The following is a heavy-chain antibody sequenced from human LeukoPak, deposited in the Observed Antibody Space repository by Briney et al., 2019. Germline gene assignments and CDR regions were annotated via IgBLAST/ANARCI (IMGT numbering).Heavy chain of an antibody. CDR2: ISYDGSNK. Sequence: GGSLRLSCEASGFTFRSYAMHWVRQAPGKGLEWVAVISYDGSNKYYKDAVKGRFTISRDNSKNTLYLQMNSLRAEDTAVYYCARGVYIAAAQYGYWGQGTLVTVSS. CDR3: ARGVYIAAAQYGY. CDR1: GFTFRSYA. V-gene: IGHV3-30-3*01. D-gene: IGHD6-13*01. J-gene: IGHJ4*02.